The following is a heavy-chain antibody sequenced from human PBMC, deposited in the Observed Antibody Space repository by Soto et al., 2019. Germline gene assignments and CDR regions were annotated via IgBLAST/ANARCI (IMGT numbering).Heavy chain of an antibody. CDR1: GFTFSSYG. V-gene: IGHV3-33*01. Sequence: QVQLVESGGGVVQPGRSLRLSCAASGFTFSSYGMHWVRQAPGKGLEWVAVIWYDGSNKYYADSVKGRFTISRDNSKNTLYLQMNSPRAEDTAVYYCARDLPRVVPTEDAFDIWGQGTMVTVSS. D-gene: IGHD2-15*01. J-gene: IGHJ3*02. CDR3: ARDLPRVVPTEDAFDI. CDR2: IWYDGSNK.